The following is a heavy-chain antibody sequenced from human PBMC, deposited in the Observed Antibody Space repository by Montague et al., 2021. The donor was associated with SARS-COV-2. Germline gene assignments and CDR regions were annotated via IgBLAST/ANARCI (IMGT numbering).Heavy chain of an antibody. D-gene: IGHD3-22*01. Sequence: TLSFTCTVSGGSISSGGYYWSWIRQHPGKGLEWIGYIYYSGSTYYNPSLKSRVTISVDTSKNQFSLKLSSVTAADTAVYYCARVQGITMIVVVIGAFDIWGQGTMVTVSS. CDR2: IYYSGST. CDR1: GGSISSGGYY. J-gene: IGHJ3*02. V-gene: IGHV4-31*03. CDR3: ARVQGITMIVVVIGAFDI.